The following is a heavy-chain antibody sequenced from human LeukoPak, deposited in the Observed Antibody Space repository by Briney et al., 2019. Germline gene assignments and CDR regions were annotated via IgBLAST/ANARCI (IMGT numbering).Heavy chain of an antibody. Sequence: SETLSLTCAVYGGSFSGYYWSWIRQPPGKGLEWIGEINHSGSTNYNPSLKSRVTISVDTSKNRFSLKLSSVTAADTAVYYCARAGDYVVVPAATYFDYWGQGTLVTVSS. CDR2: INHSGST. V-gene: IGHV4-34*01. CDR1: GGSFSGYY. J-gene: IGHJ4*02. CDR3: ARAGDYVVVPAATYFDY. D-gene: IGHD2-2*01.